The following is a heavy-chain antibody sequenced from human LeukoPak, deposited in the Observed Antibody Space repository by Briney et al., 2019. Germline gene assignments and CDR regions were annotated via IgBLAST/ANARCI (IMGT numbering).Heavy chain of an antibody. CDR1: GFTFSNAW. J-gene: IGHJ4*02. CDR2: IKSKTDGGTA. D-gene: IGHD3-22*01. Sequence: GGSLRLSCAASGFTFSNAWMSWVRQAPGKGLEWVGRIKSKTDGGTADYAAPVKGRFTISRDDSKNTLYLQMNSLKTEDTAVYYRTTESGYYDSSGYSPFDYWGQGTLVTVSS. CDR3: TTESGYYDSSGYSPFDY. V-gene: IGHV3-15*01.